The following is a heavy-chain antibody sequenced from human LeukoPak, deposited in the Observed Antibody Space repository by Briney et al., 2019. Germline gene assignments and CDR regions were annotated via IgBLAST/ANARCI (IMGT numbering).Heavy chain of an antibody. CDR2: IYHSGST. D-gene: IGHD6-19*01. V-gene: IGHV4-4*02. CDR1: GGFISSSNW. CDR3: AHSNGDSSGWFYRRGDAFDI. J-gene: IGHJ3*02. Sequence: DPSETLSLTCAVSGGFISSSNWWNWVRQPPGKGLEWIGQIYHSGSTNYNPSLKTRVTISVDKSKSQFSLNLTSVTAADTAVYYCAHSNGDSSGWFYRRGDAFDIWGQGTMVTVSS.